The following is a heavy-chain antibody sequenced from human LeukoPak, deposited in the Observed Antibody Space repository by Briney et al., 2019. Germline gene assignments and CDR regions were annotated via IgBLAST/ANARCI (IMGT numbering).Heavy chain of an antibody. J-gene: IGHJ4*02. CDR3: AKASPYTSSWYYY. Sequence: PGGSLRLSCAASGFTFSSYSMTWVRQAPGKGLEWVSGISGSGGSTYYADSVKGRFSLSRDSSKNTLYLQMNSLRAEDTAVYYCAKASPYTSSWYYYWGEGTLVTVSS. D-gene: IGHD6-13*01. V-gene: IGHV3-23*01. CDR1: GFTFSSYS. CDR2: ISGSGGST.